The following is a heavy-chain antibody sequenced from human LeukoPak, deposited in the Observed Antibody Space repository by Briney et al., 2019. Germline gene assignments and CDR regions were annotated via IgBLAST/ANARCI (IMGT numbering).Heavy chain of an antibody. J-gene: IGHJ4*02. CDR1: GGSFSGYY. CDR2: INHSGST. D-gene: IGHD3-16*01. CDR3: ARAALGVSPPFDY. Sequence: SETLSLTCAVYGGSFSGYYWSWIRQPPGKGLEWIGEINHSGSTNYNPSLKSRVTISVDTSKNQFSLKLSSVTAADTAVYYCARAALGVSPPFDYWGQGTLVTVSS. V-gene: IGHV4-34*01.